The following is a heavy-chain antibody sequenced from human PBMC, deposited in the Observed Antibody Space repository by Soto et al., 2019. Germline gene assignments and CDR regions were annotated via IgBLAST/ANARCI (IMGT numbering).Heavy chain of an antibody. Sequence: SETLSLTCTVSGGSISSGGYYWSWIRQHPGKGLEWIGYIYYSGSTYYNPSLKSRVTISVDTSKNQFSLKLSSVTAADTAVYYCARELKIAVAAKWYYYGMDVWGQGTTVTVSS. CDR2: IYYSGST. CDR3: ARELKIAVAAKWYYYGMDV. V-gene: IGHV4-31*03. CDR1: GGSISSGGYY. J-gene: IGHJ6*02. D-gene: IGHD6-19*01.